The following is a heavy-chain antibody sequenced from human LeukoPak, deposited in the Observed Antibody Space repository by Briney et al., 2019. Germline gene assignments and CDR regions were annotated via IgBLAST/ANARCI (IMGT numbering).Heavy chain of an antibody. CDR2: ISGSGGST. CDR3: ARDPFSVVGATRGGAFDI. D-gene: IGHD1-26*01. J-gene: IGHJ3*02. V-gene: IGHV3-23*01. Sequence: PGGSLRLSCAASGFTFSSYAMSWVRQAPGKGLEWVSAISGSGGSTYYADSVKGRFTISRDNSKNTLYLQMNSLRAEDTAVYYCARDPFSVVGATRGGAFDIWGQGTMVTVSS. CDR1: GFTFSSYA.